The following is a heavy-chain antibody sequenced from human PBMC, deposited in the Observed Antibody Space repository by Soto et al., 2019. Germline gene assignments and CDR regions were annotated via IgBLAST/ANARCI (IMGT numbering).Heavy chain of an antibody. CDR3: TTTRYSGYDWEEVYYYYGMDV. Sequence: PGGSLRLSCAASGFTFSNAWMNWVRQAPGKGLEWVGRIKSKTDGGTTDYAAPVKGRFTISRDDSKNTLYLQMNSLKTEDTAVYYCTTTRYSGYDWEEVYYYYGMDVWGQGTTVTVSS. J-gene: IGHJ6*02. V-gene: IGHV3-15*07. CDR2: IKSKTDGGTT. CDR1: GFTFSNAW. D-gene: IGHD5-12*01.